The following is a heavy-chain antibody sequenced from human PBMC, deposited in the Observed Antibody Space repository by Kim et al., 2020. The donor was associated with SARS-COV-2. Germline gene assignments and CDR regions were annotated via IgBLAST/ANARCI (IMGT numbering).Heavy chain of an antibody. CDR3: VREPNY. Sequence: RQYADSVNGRFTHSRDNAKKSLSLQMNSLTPEDTAVYYCVREPNYWGQGTLVTVSS. CDR2: R. V-gene: IGHV3-11*01. J-gene: IGHJ4*02.